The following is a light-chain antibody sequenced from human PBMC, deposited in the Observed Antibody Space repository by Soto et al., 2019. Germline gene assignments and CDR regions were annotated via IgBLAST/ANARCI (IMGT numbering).Light chain of an antibody. CDR3: QSYDSRLSGFV. Sequence: QSVLTQPPSVSGAPGQRVTISCTGSSSNIGAGYDVHWYQQLPGTAPKLLIYDNSNRPSGVPDRFSGSKSGTSASLGITGLQAEDEADYYCQSYDSRLSGFVFGTGTKLTVL. J-gene: IGLJ1*01. CDR1: SSNIGAGYD. V-gene: IGLV1-40*01. CDR2: DNS.